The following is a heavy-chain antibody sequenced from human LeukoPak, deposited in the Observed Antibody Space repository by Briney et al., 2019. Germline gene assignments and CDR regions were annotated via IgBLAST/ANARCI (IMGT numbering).Heavy chain of an antibody. CDR3: AGGLYSGYD. J-gene: IGHJ4*02. D-gene: IGHD5-12*01. CDR1: GFTFSSHS. CDR2: ISTSSDYI. Sequence: NPGGSLRLSCAASGFTFSSHSMNWVRQAPGKGLEWVSSISTSSDYIYYADSVKGRFTISRDNAKNSLYLQMNSLRAEDTAVYYCAGGLYSGYDWGQGTLVTVSS. V-gene: IGHV3-21*01.